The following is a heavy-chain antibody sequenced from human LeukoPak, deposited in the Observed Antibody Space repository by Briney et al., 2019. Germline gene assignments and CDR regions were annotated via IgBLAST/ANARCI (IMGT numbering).Heavy chain of an antibody. J-gene: IGHJ6*03. Sequence: PSETLSLTCTVSGGPISSYYWSWIRQPPGKGLEWIGYIYYSGSTNYNPSLKSRVTISVDTSKNQFSLKLSSVTAADAAVYYCARVPPYYYGSGSYNPAYYYYYYMDVWGKGTTVTVSS. D-gene: IGHD3-10*01. CDR2: IYYSGST. CDR1: GGPISSYY. CDR3: ARVPPYYYGSGSYNPAYYYYYYMDV. V-gene: IGHV4-59*01.